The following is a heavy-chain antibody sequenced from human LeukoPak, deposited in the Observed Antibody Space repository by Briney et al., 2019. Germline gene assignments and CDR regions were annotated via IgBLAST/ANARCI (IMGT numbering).Heavy chain of an antibody. CDR3: ARDKTDYDYVWGSYRPMDY. D-gene: IGHD3-16*02. CDR2: ISSGASTI. CDR1: GFTFSSYE. V-gene: IGHV3-48*03. J-gene: IGHJ4*02. Sequence: GGSLRLSCAASGFTFSSYEMNWVRQAPGKGLEWVSFISSGASTIYYADSVKGRFTISRDKAKNSLYLQMNSLRAEDTAVYYCARDKTDYDYVWGSYRPMDYWGQGTLVTVSS.